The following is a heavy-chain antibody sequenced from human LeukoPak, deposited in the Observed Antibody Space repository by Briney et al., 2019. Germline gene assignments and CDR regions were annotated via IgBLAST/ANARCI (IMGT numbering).Heavy chain of an antibody. CDR2: ISSSSSTI. Sequence: GGSLRLSCAASGFTFSSYSMNWVRQAPGKGLEWVSYISSSSSTIYYADSVKGRFTISRDNAKNSLYLQMNSLRAEDTAVYYCARGYSSGWYNWFDPWGQGTLVTVSS. V-gene: IGHV3-48*01. J-gene: IGHJ5*02. CDR1: GFTFSSYS. CDR3: ARGYSSGWYNWFDP. D-gene: IGHD6-19*01.